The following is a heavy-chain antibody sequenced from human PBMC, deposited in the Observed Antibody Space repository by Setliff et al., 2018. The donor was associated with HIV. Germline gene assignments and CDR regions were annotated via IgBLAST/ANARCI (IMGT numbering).Heavy chain of an antibody. J-gene: IGHJ4*02. D-gene: IGHD6-19*01. CDR3: ARDQAVAGSVIDY. Sequence: GGSLRLSCSASGSTFRSFALHWVRQTSGKGLEWVSSIDGSGSITFYADSVKGRFTISRDNSKNTVYLQMSSLRVEDTAVYYCARDQAVAGSVIDYWGQGTLVTVSS. CDR1: GSTFRSFA. CDR2: IDGSGSIT. V-gene: IGHV3-23*01.